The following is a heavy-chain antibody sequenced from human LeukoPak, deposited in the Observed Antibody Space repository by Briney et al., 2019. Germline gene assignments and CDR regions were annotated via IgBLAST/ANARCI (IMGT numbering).Heavy chain of an antibody. CDR3: ARDHVRDPIRGVTQDY. D-gene: IGHD3-10*01. V-gene: IGHV3-30-3*01. CDR2: ISYDGSNK. CDR1: GFTFSSYA. Sequence: PGGSLRLSCAASGFTFSSYAMHWVRQAPGKGLEWVAVISYDGSNKYYADSVKGRFTISRDNSKNTLYLQMNSLRAEDTAVYYCARDHVRDPIRGVTQDYWGQGTLVTVSS. J-gene: IGHJ4*02.